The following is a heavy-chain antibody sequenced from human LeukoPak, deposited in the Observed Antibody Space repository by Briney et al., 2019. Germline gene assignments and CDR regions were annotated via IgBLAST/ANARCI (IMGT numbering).Heavy chain of an antibody. CDR3: ARSDWFDP. CDR2: INSDGSTT. J-gene: IGHJ5*02. V-gene: IGHV3-74*01. Sequence: GGSLRLSCVASGFTLSGHWMHWVRQAPGKGLVWVSRINSDGSTTVYADSVKGRFTISRDNAKNTLYLQMNSLTAEDTAVYYCARSDWFDPWGQGTLVTVSS. CDR1: GFTLSGHW.